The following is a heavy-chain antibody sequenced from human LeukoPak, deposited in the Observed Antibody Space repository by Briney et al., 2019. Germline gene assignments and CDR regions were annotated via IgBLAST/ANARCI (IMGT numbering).Heavy chain of an antibody. CDR1: GASISNSTYH. V-gene: IGHV4-39*07. Sequence: SETLSLTCTVSGASISNSTYHWGWVRQTPGKGLEWIGYIYYNGDTYYNPSLKSRVTISIDRSENQFSLKLNSVTAADTAVYYCARAPGAFCDYWGQGTLVTVSS. CDR2: IYYNGDT. CDR3: ARAPGAFCDY. J-gene: IGHJ4*02. D-gene: IGHD3-3*01.